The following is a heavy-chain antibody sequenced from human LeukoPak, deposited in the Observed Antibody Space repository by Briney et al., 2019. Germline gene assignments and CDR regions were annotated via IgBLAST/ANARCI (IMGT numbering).Heavy chain of an antibody. CDR3: AKKTIVGATVDAFDI. V-gene: IGHV3-43D*03. D-gene: IGHD1-26*01. J-gene: IGHJ3*02. CDR2: ISWDGGST. Sequence: GGSLRLSCAASGFTFDDYAMHWVRQAPGKGLEWVSLISWDGGSTYYADSVKGRFTISRDNSKNSLYLQMNSLRAEDTAVYCCAKKTIVGATVDAFDIWGQGTMVTVSS. CDR1: GFTFDDYA.